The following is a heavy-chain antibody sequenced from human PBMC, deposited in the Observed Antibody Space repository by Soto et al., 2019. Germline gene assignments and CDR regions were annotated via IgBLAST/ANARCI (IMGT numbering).Heavy chain of an antibody. CDR3: ATDANEYLWEYYFDF. D-gene: IGHD3-16*01. CDR1: GFTFSSYG. CDR2: ISYDGSNK. V-gene: IGHV3-30*03. J-gene: IGHJ4*02. Sequence: PGGSLRLSCAASGFTFSSYGMHWVRQAPGKGLEWVAVISYDGSNKYYADSVKGRFTISRDNSKNTLYLQMNSLRVEDTAVYYCATDANEYLWEYYFDFWGQGTLVTVSS.